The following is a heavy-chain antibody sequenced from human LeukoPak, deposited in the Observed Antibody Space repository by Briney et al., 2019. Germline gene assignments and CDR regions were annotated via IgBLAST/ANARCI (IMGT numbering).Heavy chain of an antibody. D-gene: IGHD3-16*01. J-gene: IGHJ4*02. CDR2: INPNSGAT. V-gene: IGHV1-2*02. CDR1: GYTFTGFH. Sequence: GASVKVSCKASGYTFTGFHMHWVRQAPGQGLEWMGWINPNSGATEYAQKFQGRVTMTRDTSISTAYMELSRLRSDDTAVYYCARVGRDVRNDYWGQGTLVTVSS. CDR3: ARVGRDVRNDY.